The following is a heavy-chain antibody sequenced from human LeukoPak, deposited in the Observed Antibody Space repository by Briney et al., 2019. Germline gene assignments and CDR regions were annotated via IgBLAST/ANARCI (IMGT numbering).Heavy chain of an antibody. CDR3: ARLRRAGWLEYYFDY. J-gene: IGHJ4*02. V-gene: IGHV4-59*01. D-gene: IGHD6-19*01. CDR2: MYYSGST. CDR1: GGSISSYY. Sequence: SGTLSLTCTVSGGSISSYYWSWMRQPPGKGLEWIGYMYYSGSTNYNPSLKSRVTISVDTSKNQFSLKLSSVTAADTAVYYCARLRRAGWLEYYFDYWGQGTLVTVSS.